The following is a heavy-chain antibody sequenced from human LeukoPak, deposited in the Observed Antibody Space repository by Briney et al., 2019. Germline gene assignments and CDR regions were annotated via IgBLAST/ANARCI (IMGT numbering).Heavy chain of an antibody. CDR3: AKGGTVTTFHCYYYMDV. V-gene: IGHV3-23*01. CDR2: ISGSGGST. CDR1: GFTFSSHG. Sequence: PGGSLRLSCAASGFTFSSHGMNWVRQAPGKGLEWVSAISGSGGSTYYADSVKGRFTISRDNSKNTLYLQMNSLRAEDTAVYYCAKGGTVTTFHCYYYMDVWGKGTTVTISS. D-gene: IGHD4-17*01. J-gene: IGHJ6*03.